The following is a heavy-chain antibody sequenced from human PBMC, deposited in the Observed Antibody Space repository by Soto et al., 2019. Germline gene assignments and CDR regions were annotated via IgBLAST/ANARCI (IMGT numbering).Heavy chain of an antibody. J-gene: IGHJ3*02. Sequence: GGSLRLSCAASGFTVSSNYMSWVRQAPGKGLEWVSVIYSGGSTYYADSVKGRFTISRDNSKNTLYLQMNSLRAEDTAVYYCAVYCDSSGSRPGGLDIWGQGTMVTVSS. D-gene: IGHD3-22*01. CDR3: AVYCDSSGSRPGGLDI. CDR1: GFTVSSNY. V-gene: IGHV3-66*01. CDR2: IYSGGST.